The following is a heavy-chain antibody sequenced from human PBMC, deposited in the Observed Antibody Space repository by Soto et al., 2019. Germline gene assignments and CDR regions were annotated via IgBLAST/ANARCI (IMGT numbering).Heavy chain of an antibody. Sequence: QVQLVQSGAEVKKPGASVKISCKTSGYAFNEYYIHWMRQVPGQGPEWMGWINPNSGGTKFAKKFQGVISITSNSSTSTSFMELSSLRSDDTAVYYCAIRLGGGGDYFYGMDAWGQGTAVIVSS. V-gene: IGHV1-2*02. D-gene: IGHD3-10*01. CDR2: INPNSGGT. J-gene: IGHJ6*02. CDR1: GYAFNEYY. CDR3: AIRLGGGGDYFYGMDA.